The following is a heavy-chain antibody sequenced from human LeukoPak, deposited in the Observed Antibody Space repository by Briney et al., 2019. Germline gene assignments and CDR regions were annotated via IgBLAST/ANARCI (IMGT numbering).Heavy chain of an antibody. V-gene: IGHV1-46*01. J-gene: IGHJ4*02. Sequence: ASVKVSCKASGRTFTDYYMHWVRQAPGQGLEWMGILNPSGGNTNFAQKFQGRVTVTRDTSTNTVYMELSSLTSEDTAVYYCARDKGAGRRPFDYWGQGSLVTVSS. CDR3: ARDKGAGRRPFDY. CDR1: GRTFTDYY. D-gene: IGHD4/OR15-4a*01. CDR2: LNPSGGNT.